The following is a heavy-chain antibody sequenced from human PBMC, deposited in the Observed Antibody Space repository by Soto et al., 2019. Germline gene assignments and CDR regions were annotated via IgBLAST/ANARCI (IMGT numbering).Heavy chain of an antibody. CDR3: ASQFCSGGACFNRFDP. D-gene: IGHD2-21*02. J-gene: IGHJ5*02. CDR1: GGSIRSSLYY. Sequence: QVQLQESGPGLVKPSQTLSLTCTVSGGSIRSSLYYWSWIRQPPGKGLEWIGYIFDSGITHYNPSLKSRVAMSVDTSKNQFSLNLTSVTAADTAVYFCASQFCSGGACFNRFDPWGHGTLVTVSS. V-gene: IGHV4-30-4*01. CDR2: IFDSGIT.